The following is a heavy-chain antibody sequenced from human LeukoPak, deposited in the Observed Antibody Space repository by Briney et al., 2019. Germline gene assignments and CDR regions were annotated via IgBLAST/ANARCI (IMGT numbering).Heavy chain of an antibody. J-gene: IGHJ4*02. CDR1: GGTFSSYA. D-gene: IGHD3-9*01. CDR2: IIPIFGTA. V-gene: IGHV1-69*01. Sequence: SVKVSCKASGGTFSSYAISWVRQAPGQGLEWVGGIIPIFGTANNAQKFQGRVTITADESTSTAYMELSSLRSEDTAVYYCARDSAGDYDIWTGYYPRFDYWGQGTLVTVSS. CDR3: ARDSAGDYDIWTGYYPRFDY.